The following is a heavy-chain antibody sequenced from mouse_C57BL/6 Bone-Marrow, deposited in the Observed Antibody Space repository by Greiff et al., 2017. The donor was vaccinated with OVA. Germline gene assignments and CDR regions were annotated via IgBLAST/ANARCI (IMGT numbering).Heavy chain of an antibody. CDR1: GYTFTSYW. J-gene: IGHJ2*01. CDR3: TRGYYGSRDFDY. Sequence: EVQLQQSGTVLARPGASVKMSCKTSGYTFTSYWMHWVKQRPGQGLEWIGAIYPGNSDTSYNQKFKGKAKLTAVTSASTAYMELSSLTNEDSAVYYCTRGYYGSRDFDYWGQGTTLTVSS. CDR2: IYPGNSDT. D-gene: IGHD1-1*01. V-gene: IGHV1-5*01.